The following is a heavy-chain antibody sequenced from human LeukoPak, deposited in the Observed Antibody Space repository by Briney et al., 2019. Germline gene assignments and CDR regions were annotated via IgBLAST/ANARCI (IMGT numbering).Heavy chain of an antibody. D-gene: IGHD6-19*01. V-gene: IGHV3-21*01. Sequence: GGSLRLSCAASGFTFSSYSMNWVRQAPGKGLEWVSSISSSSSYIYYADSVKGRFTISRDNAKNSLYLQMNSLRAEDTAVYYCARDLVAVAGGPSLGMDVWGQGTTVTVSS. CDR3: ARDLVAVAGGPSLGMDV. CDR2: ISSSSSYI. J-gene: IGHJ6*02. CDR1: GFTFSSYS.